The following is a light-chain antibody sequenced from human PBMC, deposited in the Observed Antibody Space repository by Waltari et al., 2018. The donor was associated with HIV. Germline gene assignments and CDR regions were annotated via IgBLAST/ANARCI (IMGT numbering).Light chain of an antibody. Sequence: QSALTQPRSVSGSPGQSVTISCAGSTNNVGTYNYVSWYHQKSGEAPRLILYDVHPRPAGVPVRFSGARSGDTASLTISGLQAEDEGDFYCCSYGGSWSFVFGGGTRVTVL. CDR2: DVH. J-gene: IGLJ2*01. V-gene: IGLV2-11*01. CDR1: TNNVGTYNY. CDR3: CSYGGSWSFV.